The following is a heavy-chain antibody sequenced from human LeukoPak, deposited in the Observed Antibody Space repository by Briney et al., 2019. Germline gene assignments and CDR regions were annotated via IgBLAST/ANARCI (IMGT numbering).Heavy chain of an antibody. CDR1: GFTFSSYV. D-gene: IGHD6-19*01. J-gene: IGHJ4*02. Sequence: GGSLRLSCAASGFTFSSYVMHWVRQAPGKGLEWVAVIRYDGNNKYYADSVKGRFTISRDNSKNMLYLQMNSLGTEDTAVYYCAKDRWGAVASFDYWGQGTLVTVSS. CDR3: AKDRWGAVASFDY. CDR2: IRYDGNNK. V-gene: IGHV3-30*02.